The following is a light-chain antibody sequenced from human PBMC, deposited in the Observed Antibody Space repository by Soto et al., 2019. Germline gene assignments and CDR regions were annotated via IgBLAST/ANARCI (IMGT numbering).Light chain of an antibody. CDR2: DVS. J-gene: IGLJ1*01. V-gene: IGLV2-11*01. CDR1: SSDVGGYNY. CDR3: CAYAGSSSYV. Sequence: QSALTQPRSVSGSPGQSVTISCTGTSSDVGGYNYVSWYQQHPGKAPKVMIYDVSKRPSGVPDRLSGSKSGNTAALTSSGLQAEDEADYYCCAYAGSSSYVFGAGTKLTVL.